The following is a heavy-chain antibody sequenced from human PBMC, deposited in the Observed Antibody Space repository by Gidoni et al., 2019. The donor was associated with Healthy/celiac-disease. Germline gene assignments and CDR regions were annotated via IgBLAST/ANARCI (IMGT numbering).Heavy chain of an antibody. J-gene: IGHJ6*02. CDR3: ARVPHEYGDYVLNYYYYYGMDV. CDR1: GGTFSSYA. Sequence: QVQLVQSGAEVKKPGSSVKVSCKASGGTFSSYAISWLQKGPGQGLEWMGGIIPIFGTANYAQKCQSRDTITADESTSTAYMELSSMRSEDKAVYYCARVPHEYGDYVLNYYYYYGMDVWGQGTTVTVSS. V-gene: IGHV1-69*01. D-gene: IGHD4-17*01. CDR2: IIPIFGTA.